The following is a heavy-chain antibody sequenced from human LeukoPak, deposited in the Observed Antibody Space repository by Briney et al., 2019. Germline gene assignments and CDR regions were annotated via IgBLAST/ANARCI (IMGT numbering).Heavy chain of an antibody. V-gene: IGHV3-30-3*01. CDR3: ARSSSGWYGGDY. Sequence: GGSLRLSCAASGFIFSSYTIQWVRQAPGKGLEWLAVISYDGSNKYYADSVKGRFTISRDNSKNTLYLQMTSLRTEDTAVYYCARSSSGWYGGDYWGQGTLVTVSS. CDR2: ISYDGSNK. D-gene: IGHD6-19*01. J-gene: IGHJ4*02. CDR1: GFIFSSYT.